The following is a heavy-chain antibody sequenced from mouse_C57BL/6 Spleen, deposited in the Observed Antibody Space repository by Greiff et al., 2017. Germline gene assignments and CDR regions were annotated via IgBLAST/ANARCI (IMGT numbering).Heavy chain of an antibody. CDR2: IYPRSGNT. V-gene: IGHV1-81*01. Sequence: QVQLKQSGAELARPGASVKLSCKASGYTFTSYGISWVKQRTGQGLEWIGEIYPRSGNTYYNEKFKGKATLTADKSSSTAYMELRSLTSEDSAVYFCARLTDRFAYWGQGTLVTVSA. J-gene: IGHJ3*01. CDR1: GYTFTSYG. CDR3: ARLTDRFAY.